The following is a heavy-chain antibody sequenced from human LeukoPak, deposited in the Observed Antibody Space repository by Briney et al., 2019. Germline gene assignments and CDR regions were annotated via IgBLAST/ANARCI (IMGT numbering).Heavy chain of an antibody. V-gene: IGHV4-30-2*01. Sequence: SETLSLTCTVSGGSISSGGYYRSWIRQPPGKGLEWIGYIYHSGSTYYNPSLKSRVTISVDKSKNQLSLKLSSATAADTAVYYCARDGGGDYYDSSGYRRYYYYGMDVWGQGTTVTVSS. D-gene: IGHD3-22*01. CDR1: GGSISSGGYY. CDR3: ARDGGGDYYDSSGYRRYYYYGMDV. J-gene: IGHJ6*02. CDR2: IYHSGST.